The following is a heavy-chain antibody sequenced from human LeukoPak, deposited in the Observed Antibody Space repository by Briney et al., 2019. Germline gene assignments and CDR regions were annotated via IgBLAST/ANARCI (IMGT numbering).Heavy chain of an antibody. CDR3: ARAVTYYYDSSTLRVFDY. D-gene: IGHD3-22*01. V-gene: IGHV3-7*01. Sequence: GGSLRLSCAASGFTFSSYWMSWVRQAPGKRLEWVANIKQDGSEKYYVESVKGRFTISRDNAKNSLYLQMNSLRAEDTAVYYCARAVTYYYDSSTLRVFDYWGQGPLVTVSS. J-gene: IGHJ4*02. CDR2: IKQDGSEK. CDR1: GFTFSSYW.